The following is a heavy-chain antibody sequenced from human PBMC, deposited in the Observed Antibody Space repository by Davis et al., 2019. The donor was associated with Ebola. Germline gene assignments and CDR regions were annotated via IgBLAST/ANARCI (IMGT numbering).Heavy chain of an antibody. D-gene: IGHD3-3*01. CDR3: ARHMGYYDFWSGAYYYYYGMDV. CDR2: INPSGGST. V-gene: IGHV1-46*01. J-gene: IGHJ6*02. CDR1: GYTFTSYG. Sequence: AASVKVSCKASGYTFTSYGISWVRQAPGQGLEWMGIINPSGGSTSYAQKFQGRVTMTRDTSTSTVYMELSSLRSEDTAVYYCARHMGYYDFWSGAYYYYYGMDVWGQGTTVTVSS.